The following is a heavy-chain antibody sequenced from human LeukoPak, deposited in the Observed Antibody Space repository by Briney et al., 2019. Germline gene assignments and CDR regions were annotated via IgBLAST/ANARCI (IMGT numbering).Heavy chain of an antibody. V-gene: IGHV3-30*03. CDR3: AGRGIAVAGNRFDY. J-gene: IGHJ4*02. D-gene: IGHD6-19*01. Sequence: RSGGSLRLSCAASGFTFSSYGMHWVRQAPGKGLEWVAVISYDGSNKYYADSVKGRFTISRDNSKNTLYLQMNSLRAEDTAVYYCAGRGIAVAGNRFDYWGQGSLVPVSS. CDR2: ISYDGSNK. CDR1: GFTFSSYG.